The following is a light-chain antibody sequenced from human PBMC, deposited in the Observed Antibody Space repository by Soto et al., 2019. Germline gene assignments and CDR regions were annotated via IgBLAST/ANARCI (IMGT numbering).Light chain of an antibody. CDR2: GAS. Sequence: EIVLTQSPGTLSSSPGERATLSCRASQSVSSNYLAWYQQKPGQAPRLLIYGASSRATGIPDRFSGSGSGTDFSLTISRLEPEDFAVYYCQQYGSSPRTFGLGTKVEI. CDR1: QSVSSNY. CDR3: QQYGSSPRT. J-gene: IGKJ1*01. V-gene: IGKV3-20*01.